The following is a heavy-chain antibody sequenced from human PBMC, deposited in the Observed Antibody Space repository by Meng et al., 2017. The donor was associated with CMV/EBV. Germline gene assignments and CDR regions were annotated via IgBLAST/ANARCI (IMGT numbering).Heavy chain of an antibody. D-gene: IGHD5-24*01. CDR2: ISYDGSNK. Sequence: GGSLRLSCAASGFTFSSYAMHWVRQAPGKGLEWVAVISYDGSNKYYADSVKGRFTISRDNSKNTLYLQMNSLRAEDTAVYYCARGLRGDEHGYNLGYWGQGILVTVSS. CDR3: ARGLRGDEHGYNLGY. V-gene: IGHV3-30-3*01. CDR1: GFTFSSYA. J-gene: IGHJ4*02.